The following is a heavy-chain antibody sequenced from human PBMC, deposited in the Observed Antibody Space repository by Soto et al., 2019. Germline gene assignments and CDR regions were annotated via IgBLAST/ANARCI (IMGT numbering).Heavy chain of an antibody. J-gene: IGHJ4*02. CDR1: GGSIRSFH. V-gene: IGHV4-59*01. CDR2: IFFTGTT. Sequence: PSETLSLTCTVSGGSIRSFHWSWIRQPPGKGLEWIGHIFFTGTTTYNPSLESRVTMSVDTSKSQFSLRLNSVTAADTAVYYCEAIYNTSPFFDSWGQGTLVTVSS. CDR3: EAIYNTSPFFDS. D-gene: IGHD1-20*01.